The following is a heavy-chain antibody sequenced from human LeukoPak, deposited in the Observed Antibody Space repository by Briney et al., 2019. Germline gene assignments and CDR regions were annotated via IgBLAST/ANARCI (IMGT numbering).Heavy chain of an antibody. D-gene: IGHD3-16*01. V-gene: IGHV3-64D*09. CDR3: VKVASVTTFGGTFDY. J-gene: IGHJ4*02. Sequence: GGSLRLSCSAPGFAFSTYAMHWVRQAPGKGLEYVSAISSDGGRTYYADSVKGRFTISRDNSKNTLYLQMSSLRAEDTAVYYCVKVASVTTFGGTFDYWGQGTLVTVSS. CDR2: ISSDGGRT. CDR1: GFAFSTYA.